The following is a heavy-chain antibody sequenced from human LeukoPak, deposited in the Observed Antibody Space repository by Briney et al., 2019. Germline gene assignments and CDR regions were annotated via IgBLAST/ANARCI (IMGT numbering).Heavy chain of an antibody. V-gene: IGHV3-23*01. Sequence: PGGSLRLSCAASGFTFRDYTLTWVRQAPGKGLEWVSAIPGSGGTTYSADSVKGRFTISRDNSKNTLYLQMNNLRAEDTAVYYCAKEPAYCGGDCYFLLDYWGQGTLVTVSS. J-gene: IGHJ4*02. CDR1: GFTFRDYT. CDR2: IPGSGGTT. CDR3: AKEPAYCGGDCYFLLDY. D-gene: IGHD2-21*02.